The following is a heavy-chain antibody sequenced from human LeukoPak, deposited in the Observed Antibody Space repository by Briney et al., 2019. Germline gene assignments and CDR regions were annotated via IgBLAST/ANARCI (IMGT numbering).Heavy chain of an antibody. CDR1: GGSISSYY. CDR3: ARVGTDSGSYYDDGEAFDY. CDR2: IYYSGST. J-gene: IGHJ4*02. V-gene: IGHV4-59*08. Sequence: SETLSLTCTVSGGSISSYYWSWIRQPPGKGLEWIGYIYYSGSTHYNPSLKSRVTLSVDTSKNQFSLKLSSVTAADTALYYCARVGTDSGSYYDDGEAFDYWGQGTLVTVSS. D-gene: IGHD1-26*01.